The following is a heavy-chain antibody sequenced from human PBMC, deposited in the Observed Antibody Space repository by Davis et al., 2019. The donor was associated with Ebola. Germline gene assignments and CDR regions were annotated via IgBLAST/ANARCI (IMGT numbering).Heavy chain of an antibody. J-gene: IGHJ4*02. Sequence: GESLKISCAASGFTFNSYWMSWVRRAPGKGLEWVANIKEDGTERDYGHSVKGRFTISRDDATNSLYLQMNNLRAEDTAVYYCARDVYWGQGILVTVSS. V-gene: IGHV3-7*01. CDR1: GFTFNSYW. CDR3: ARDVY. CDR2: IKEDGTER.